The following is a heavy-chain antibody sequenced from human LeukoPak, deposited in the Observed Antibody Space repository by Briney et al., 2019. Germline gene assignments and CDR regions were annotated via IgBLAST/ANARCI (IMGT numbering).Heavy chain of an antibody. D-gene: IGHD3-22*01. Sequence: GASVKVFCKASGYTFTSYDINWVRQATGQGLEWMGWMNPNSGNTGYAQKFQGRVTITRNTSISTAYMELSSLRSEDTAVYYCARGWFPFFTMTESDWFDPWGQGTLVTVSS. CDR3: ARGWFPFFTMTESDWFDP. CDR2: MNPNSGNT. CDR1: GYTFTSYD. J-gene: IGHJ5*02. V-gene: IGHV1-8*03.